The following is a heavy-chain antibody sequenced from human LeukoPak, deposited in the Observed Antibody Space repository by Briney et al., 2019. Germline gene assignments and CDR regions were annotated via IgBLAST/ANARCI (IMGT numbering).Heavy chain of an antibody. Sequence: ETLSLTCTVSGGSISSSSYYWGWIRQPPGKGLEWVANIKQDGSEKYYVDSVKGRFTISRDNAKNSLYLRMNSLGAEDSAIYYCARRATSHYYDTSGNYHSTLYYFDYWGQGTLVSVSS. D-gene: IGHD3-22*01. J-gene: IGHJ4*02. V-gene: IGHV3-7*01. CDR2: IKQDGSEK. CDR3: ARRATSHYYDTSGNYHSTLYYFDY. CDR1: GGSISSSSYY.